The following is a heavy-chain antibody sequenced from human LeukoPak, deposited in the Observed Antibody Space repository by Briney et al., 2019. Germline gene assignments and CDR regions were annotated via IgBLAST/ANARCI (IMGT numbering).Heavy chain of an antibody. CDR2: ISGSGRDT. Sequence: GGSLILSCAASGFTFSSYAMSLVRQAPGKGLEWVSAISGSGRDTFFAGSVKGRVTLSRDNSKNTLYLQINSLRAEDTAVYYSAKDREIDYGCSDSGLAFDIWGQGTMVTVSS. CDR3: AKDREIDYGCSDSGLAFDI. V-gene: IGHV3-23*01. D-gene: IGHD4-17*01. J-gene: IGHJ3*02. CDR1: GFTFSSYA.